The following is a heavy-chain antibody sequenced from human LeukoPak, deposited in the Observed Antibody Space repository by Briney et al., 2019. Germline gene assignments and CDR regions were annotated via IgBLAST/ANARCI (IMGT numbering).Heavy chain of an antibody. V-gene: IGHV3-23*01. CDR3: AKDLWRYCSGGSCYRIDY. CDR2: ISGSGGST. Sequence: AGGSLRLSCAASGFTFSSYAMSWVRQAPGKGLEWVSAISGSGGSTYYADSVKGRFTISRDNSKNTLYLQMNSLRAEDTAVYYCAKDLWRYCSGGSCYRIDYWGQGTLVTVSS. J-gene: IGHJ4*02. CDR1: GFTFSSYA. D-gene: IGHD2-15*01.